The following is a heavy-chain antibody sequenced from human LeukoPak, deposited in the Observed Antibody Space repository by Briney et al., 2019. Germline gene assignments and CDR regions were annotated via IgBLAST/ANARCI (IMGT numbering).Heavy chain of an antibody. Sequence: PGRSLRLSCAASGFSFDDYAMHWVRQAPGKGLEWVSSINWNSGSMGYADSVKGRFTISRDNAKNSLYLQMNSLRAEDMALYYCAKDMYERPVGAFDIWGQGTMVTVSS. D-gene: IGHD2-2*01. CDR3: AKDMYERPVGAFDI. CDR1: GFSFDDYA. V-gene: IGHV3-9*03. CDR2: INWNSGSM. J-gene: IGHJ3*02.